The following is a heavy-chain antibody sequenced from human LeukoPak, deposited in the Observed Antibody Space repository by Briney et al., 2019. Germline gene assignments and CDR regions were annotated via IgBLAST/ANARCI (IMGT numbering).Heavy chain of an antibody. V-gene: IGHV4-4*07. CDR3: ARYGGDSDWYFDL. CDR1: GGSVNTYH. Sequence: SETLSLTCSVSGGSVNTYHWSWIRQSAGKGLEWIGRISITEGTNYNPSLKSRVSRSVDASKNQVSLKLSSVTAADTAVYFCARYGGDSDWYFDLWGRGTLVTVSS. CDR2: ISITEGT. D-gene: IGHD4-23*01. J-gene: IGHJ2*01.